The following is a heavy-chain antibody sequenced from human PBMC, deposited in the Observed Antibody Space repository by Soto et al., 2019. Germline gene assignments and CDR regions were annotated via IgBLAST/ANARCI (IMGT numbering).Heavy chain of an antibody. CDR3: ARTTTYYDFWSGYYRGGYYYYYMDV. J-gene: IGHJ6*03. V-gene: IGHV1-46*01. D-gene: IGHD3-3*01. Sequence: GASVKVSCKASGYTFTSYYMHWVRQAPGQGLEWMGIINPSGGNTGYAQKFQGRVTMTRNTSISTAYMELSSLRSEDTAVYYCARTTTYYDFWSGYYRGGYYYYYMDVWGKGTTVTVSS. CDR2: INPSGGNT. CDR1: GYTFTSYY.